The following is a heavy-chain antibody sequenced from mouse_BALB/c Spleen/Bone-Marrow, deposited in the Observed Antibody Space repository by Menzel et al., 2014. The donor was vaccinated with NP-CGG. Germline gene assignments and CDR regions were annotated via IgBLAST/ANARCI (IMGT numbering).Heavy chain of an antibody. CDR1: GFTFTNYF. CDR3: EGDYNGYFDF. V-gene: IGHV7-3*02. CDR2: IRNKANGYTT. J-gene: IGHJ2*01. D-gene: IGHD6-1*01. Sequence: EVQVVESGGGLVQPGGSLKLSCTASGFTFTNYFMTWVRQPPGKALEWVGFIRNKANGYTTEYNLSGKVRFTNNRDNLQGICYIQKNTPMSEDSGHYSCEGDYNGYFDFWGQGTPLTVSS.